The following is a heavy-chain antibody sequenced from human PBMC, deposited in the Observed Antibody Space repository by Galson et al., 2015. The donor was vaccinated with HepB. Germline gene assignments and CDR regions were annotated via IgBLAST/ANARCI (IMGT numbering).Heavy chain of an antibody. CDR1: GFTFSGSA. CDR2: IRSKANSYAT. D-gene: IGHD4-17*01. J-gene: IGHJ4*02. CDR3: TRPPDDYGDYGLDY. V-gene: IGHV3-73*01. Sequence: SLRLSCAASGFTFSGSAMHWVRQASGKGLEWIGRIRSKANSYATAYAASVKGRFTISRDDSKNTAYLQMNSLKTEDTAVYYCTRPPDDYGDYGLDYWGQGTLVTVSS.